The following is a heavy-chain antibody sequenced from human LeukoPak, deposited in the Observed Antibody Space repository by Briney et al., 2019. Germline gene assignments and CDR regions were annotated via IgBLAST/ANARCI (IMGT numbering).Heavy chain of an antibody. CDR1: GGSISSSSYY. Sequence: SETLSLTCTVSGGSISSSSYYWGWIRQPPGKGLEWIGSIYYSGSTYYNPSLKSRVTISVDTSKNQFSLKLSSVTAADTAVYYGAILAFDYGGNSFDYWGQGTLVTVSS. V-gene: IGHV4-39*07. J-gene: IGHJ4*02. D-gene: IGHD4-23*01. CDR2: IYYSGST. CDR3: AILAFDYGGNSFDY.